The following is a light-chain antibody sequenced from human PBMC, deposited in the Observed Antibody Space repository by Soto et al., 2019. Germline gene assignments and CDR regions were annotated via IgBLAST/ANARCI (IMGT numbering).Light chain of an antibody. CDR1: QRVSSN. CDR2: GAS. V-gene: IGKV3-15*01. Sequence: EIVMTQSPATLSVSPGERATLSCRASQRVSSNLGWYQQKPGQAPRLLIYGASTRATGVPARFSGSGSGTAFTLTISSLQSEDFVLYYCQQYKNWPPEYTFGQGTKLEIK. CDR3: QQYKNWPPEYT. J-gene: IGKJ2*01.